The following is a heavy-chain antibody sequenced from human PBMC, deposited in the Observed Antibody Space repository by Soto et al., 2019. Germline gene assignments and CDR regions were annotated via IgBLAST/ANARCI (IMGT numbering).Heavy chain of an antibody. CDR3: ARVGWAFSGSPNFDY. Sequence: EVQLVESGGGLVQPGGSLRLSCAASGFTFSSHWMRWVRQAPGKGLEWVANIKEDGSERDYVDSVKGRFTISRDNAKSSLYLKMNSLRADDTAVYYCARVGWAFSGSPNFDYWGKGILVTVSS. D-gene: IGHD1-26*01. V-gene: IGHV3-7*03. CDR2: IKEDGSER. CDR1: GFTFSSHW. J-gene: IGHJ4*02.